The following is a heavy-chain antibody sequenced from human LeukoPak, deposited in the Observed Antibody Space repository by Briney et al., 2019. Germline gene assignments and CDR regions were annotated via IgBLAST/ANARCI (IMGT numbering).Heavy chain of an antibody. CDR1: GFTFSSYW. CDR2: IKTDGSTT. Sequence: GGSLRLSCAASGFTFSSYWMHWVRQAPGKGLVWVSRIKTDGSTTSYADSVKDRFTISRDNAKNTMYLQMNSLRAEDTALHYCAKDMGRNFYYGMDVWGQGTTVTVSS. D-gene: IGHD3-10*01. CDR3: AKDMGRNFYYGMDV. J-gene: IGHJ6*02. V-gene: IGHV3-74*01.